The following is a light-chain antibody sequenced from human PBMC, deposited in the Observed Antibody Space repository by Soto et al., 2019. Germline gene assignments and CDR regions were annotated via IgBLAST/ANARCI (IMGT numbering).Light chain of an antibody. J-gene: IGKJ4*01. CDR2: LGS. Sequence: IVVTQSPLSLPVTPGEPASISCRSSQSLLHSNGYNYLDWYLQKPGQSPQLLIYLGSNRASGVPDRFSGSGSGTDFTLKISRVEAEDVGVYYCMQALQTPLTFGGGTKVDIK. CDR3: MQALQTPLT. V-gene: IGKV2-28*01. CDR1: QSLLHSNGYNY.